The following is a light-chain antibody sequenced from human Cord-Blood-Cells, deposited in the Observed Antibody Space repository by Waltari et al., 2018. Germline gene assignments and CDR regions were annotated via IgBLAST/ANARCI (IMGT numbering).Light chain of an antibody. CDR3: SSYTSSSTLVV. CDR2: DVS. V-gene: IGLV2-14*01. J-gene: IGLJ2*01. CDR1: SSDVGGYNY. Sequence: QSALTQPASVSGSPGQSITISCPGTSSDVGGYNYVSWYQQHPGKAPILMIYDVSNRPSGVSNRFSGSKSGNTASLTISGLQAEDEADYYCSSYTSSSTLVVFGGGTKLTVL.